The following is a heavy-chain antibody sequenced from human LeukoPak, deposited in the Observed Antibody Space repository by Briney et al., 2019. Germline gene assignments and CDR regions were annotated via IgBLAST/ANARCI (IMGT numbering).Heavy chain of an antibody. CDR2: IYPGDSDT. Sequence: GESLKIAGKGSGFSFTSYWIGWVRQMPGKGLEWMGNIYPGDSDTRYSPSFQGQVTISADKSISTAYLQLSSLKASDTAMYYCARLSPSDIAVAGGFDYWGQGTLVTVSS. CDR3: ARLSPSDIAVAGGFDY. CDR1: GFSFTSYW. J-gene: IGHJ4*02. D-gene: IGHD6-19*01. V-gene: IGHV5-51*01.